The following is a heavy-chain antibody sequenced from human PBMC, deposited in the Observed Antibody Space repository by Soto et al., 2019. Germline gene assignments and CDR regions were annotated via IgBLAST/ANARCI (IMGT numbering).Heavy chain of an antibody. J-gene: IGHJ3*02. CDR2: IIPIFGTA. V-gene: IGHV1-69*13. CDR3: ARDRPRMYYDSNGQLGNAFDI. Sequence: SVKVSCKASGGTFSSYAISWVRQAPGQGLEWMGGIIPIFGTANYAQKFQGRVTITADESTSTAYMELSSLRSEDTAVYYCARDRPRMYYDSNGQLGNAFDIWGQGTKVTVSS. D-gene: IGHD3-22*01. CDR1: GGTFSSYA.